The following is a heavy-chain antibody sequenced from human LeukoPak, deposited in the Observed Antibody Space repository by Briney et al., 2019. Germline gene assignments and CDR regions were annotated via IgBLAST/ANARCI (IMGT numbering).Heavy chain of an antibody. V-gene: IGHV3-23*01. CDR1: GFTFSSYA. CDR2: ISGRGDST. CDR3: AKDRHIVVVPAAIRRGYYMDV. J-gene: IGHJ6*03. Sequence: GGSLRLSCAASGFTFSSYAMSWVRQAPGKGLEWVSAISGRGDSTYYADSVKGRFTISRDNSKNTLYLQMNSLRAEDTAVYYCAKDRHIVVVPAAIRRGYYMDVWGKGTTVTVSS. D-gene: IGHD2-2*01.